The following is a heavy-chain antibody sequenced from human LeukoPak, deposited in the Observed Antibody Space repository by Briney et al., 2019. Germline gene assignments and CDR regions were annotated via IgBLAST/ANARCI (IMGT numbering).Heavy chain of an antibody. CDR2: VYHTGST. J-gene: IGHJ4*02. CDR3: ARFRYYIGSGTNQNPGFYFDY. V-gene: IGHV4-4*02. D-gene: IGHD3-10*01. CDR1: GDSISKSNW. Sequence: PSGTLSLTCAVAGDSISKSNWWSWVRQPPGKGLEWVGEVYHTGSTNYSPSLKSRATISVDKSKNNFSLRLNTVTAADTAIYYCARFRYYIGSGTNQNPGFYFDYWGQGALVTVSS.